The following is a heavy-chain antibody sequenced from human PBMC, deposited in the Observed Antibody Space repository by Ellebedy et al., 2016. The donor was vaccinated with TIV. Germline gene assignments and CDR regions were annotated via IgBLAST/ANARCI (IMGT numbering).Heavy chain of an antibody. D-gene: IGHD1-26*01. J-gene: IGHJ5*02. Sequence: GGSLRLSXAASGFTFSSYWMSWVRQAPGKGLEWVANIKQDGSEKYYVDSVKGRFAISRDNAKNSLYLQMNSLRAEDTAVYYCARPAYSGSLFDPWGQGTLVTVSS. CDR2: IKQDGSEK. V-gene: IGHV3-7*01. CDR3: ARPAYSGSLFDP. CDR1: GFTFSSYW.